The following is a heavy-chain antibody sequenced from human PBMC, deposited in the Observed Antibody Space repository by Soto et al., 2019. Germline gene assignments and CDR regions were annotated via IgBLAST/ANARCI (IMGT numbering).Heavy chain of an antibody. CDR2: IYYTGST. D-gene: IGHD6-13*01. CDR3: AREYSNSPEAFDC. Sequence: QVQLQESGPGLVKPSETLSLTCTVSGDSVNNDNYYWSWIRQPPGKGLEWIGYIYYTGSTNYNPSLESLVTISLDSSRNQFSLKLDSVTAADTAVFYCAREYSNSPEAFDCWGQGTLVTVSS. J-gene: IGHJ4*02. CDR1: GDSVNNDNYY. V-gene: IGHV4-61*01.